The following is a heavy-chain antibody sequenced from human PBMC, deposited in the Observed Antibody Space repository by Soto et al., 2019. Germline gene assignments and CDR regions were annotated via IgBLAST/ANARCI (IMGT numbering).Heavy chain of an antibody. D-gene: IGHD3-10*01. J-gene: IGHJ6*03. Sequence: EVQLVESGGGLVQPGGSLRLSCAASGFTFSSYSMNWVRQAPGKGLEWVSYISSSSSTIYYADSVKGRFTISRDNAKNSLYLQMNSLRAEDTAVYYCARDYISEVIITWRAQKDYYYMDVWGKGTTVTVSS. CDR2: ISSSSSTI. V-gene: IGHV3-48*01. CDR3: ARDYISEVIITWRAQKDYYYMDV. CDR1: GFTFSSYS.